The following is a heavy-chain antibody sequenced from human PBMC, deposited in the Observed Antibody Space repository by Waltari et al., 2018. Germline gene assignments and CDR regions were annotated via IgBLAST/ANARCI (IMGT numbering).Heavy chain of an antibody. D-gene: IGHD4-4*01. J-gene: IGHJ6*02. Sequence: QVQLQQGGAGLLKPSETLSLTCGVSSGSFSAYYWSWIRQPPGKGLEWIGEINHSGSTNYNPALKSRVTMTEDTSTDTAYMELSSLRSEDTAVYYCATVRNDYSNYSYYYYGMDVWGQGTTVTVSS. V-gene: IGHV4-34*01. CDR1: SGSFSAYY. CDR2: INHSGST. CDR3: ATVRNDYSNYSYYYYGMDV.